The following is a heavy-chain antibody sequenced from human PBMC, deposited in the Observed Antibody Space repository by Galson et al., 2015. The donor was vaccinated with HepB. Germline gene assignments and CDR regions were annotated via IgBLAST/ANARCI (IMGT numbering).Heavy chain of an antibody. CDR1: GFTFTSHW. D-gene: IGHD6-19*01. V-gene: IGHV3-7*04. J-gene: IGHJ4*02. Sequence: SLRLSCAASGFTFTSHWMSWVRQAPGKGLEWVASIRQDGSEKVYVDSVKGRFTISRDNAENSLYLQMNSPRGEDTAMYYCVRASSGRYVGWFDYWGQGVLVTVSS. CDR3: VRASSGRYVGWFDY. CDR2: IRQDGSEK.